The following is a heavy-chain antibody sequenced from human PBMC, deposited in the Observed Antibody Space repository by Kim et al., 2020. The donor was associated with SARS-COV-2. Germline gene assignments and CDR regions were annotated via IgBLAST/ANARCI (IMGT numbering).Heavy chain of an antibody. CDR3: TRPGGSYYDYYYYGMDV. V-gene: IGHV3-73*01. J-gene: IGHJ6*02. D-gene: IGHD1-26*01. Sequence: VKGRLTISRDDSKNTAYLQMNSLKTEDTAVYYCTRPGGSYYDYYYYGMDVWGQGTTVTVSS.